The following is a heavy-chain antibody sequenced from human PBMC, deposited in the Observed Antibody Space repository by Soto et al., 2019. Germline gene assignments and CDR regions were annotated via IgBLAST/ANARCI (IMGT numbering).Heavy chain of an antibody. Sequence: SETLSLTCAVYGGSFSGYYWSWIRQPPGKGLEWIGEINHSGSTNYNPSLKSRVTISVDTSKNQFSLKLSSVTAADTAVYYCATRGGSGSYYAFHIWGQGTMVT. V-gene: IGHV4-34*01. J-gene: IGHJ3*02. D-gene: IGHD3-10*01. CDR3: ATRGGSGSYYAFHI. CDR2: INHSGST. CDR1: GGSFSGYY.